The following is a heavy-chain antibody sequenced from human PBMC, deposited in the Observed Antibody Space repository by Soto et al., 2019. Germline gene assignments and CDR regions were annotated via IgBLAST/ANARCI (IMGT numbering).Heavy chain of an antibody. CDR1: GDSVSSKSAT. D-gene: IGHD1-26*01. V-gene: IGHV6-1*01. Sequence: SQTLSLTYDLCGDSVSSKSATWNLFRQSPSRGLEWLGRTYYRSKWSTDYAVSVKSRITINPDTSKNQFSLQLNSVTPEDTAVYYCTRALSGSYDSWGEGTLVTVSS. CDR2: TYYRSKWST. CDR3: TRALSGSYDS. J-gene: IGHJ5*01.